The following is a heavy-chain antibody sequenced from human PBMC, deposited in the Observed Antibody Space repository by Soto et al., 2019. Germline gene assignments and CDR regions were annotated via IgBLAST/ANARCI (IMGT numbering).Heavy chain of an antibody. Sequence: EVQLVESGGGLVQPGGSLRLSCAASGFTFSSYSMNWVRQAPGKGLEWVSYISSSSSTIYYADSVKGRFTISRDNAKNSLYLQMNSLSAEETAVYYCARDQQYDFWSVYPTDAFDIWGQGTMVTVSS. V-gene: IGHV3-48*01. J-gene: IGHJ3*02. CDR1: GFTFSSYS. CDR2: ISSSSSTI. D-gene: IGHD3-3*01. CDR3: ARDQQYDFWSVYPTDAFDI.